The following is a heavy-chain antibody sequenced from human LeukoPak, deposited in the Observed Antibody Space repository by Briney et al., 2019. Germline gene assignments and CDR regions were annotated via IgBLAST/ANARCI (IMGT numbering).Heavy chain of an antibody. Sequence: GRSLRLSCAASGFTFSSYAMHWVRQAPGKGLEWVAVISYDGSNKYYADSVKGRFTISRDNSKNTLYLQMNSLRAEDTAVYYCARDRDIVVVVAAFDYWGQGTLVTVSS. D-gene: IGHD2-15*01. CDR2: ISYDGSNK. CDR1: GFTFSSYA. CDR3: ARDRDIVVVVAAFDY. V-gene: IGHV3-30-3*01. J-gene: IGHJ4*02.